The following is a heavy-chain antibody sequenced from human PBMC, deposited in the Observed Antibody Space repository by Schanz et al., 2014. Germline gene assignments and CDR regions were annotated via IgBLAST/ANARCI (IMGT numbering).Heavy chain of an antibody. J-gene: IGHJ5*02. Sequence: VQLVESGGGVVQRGGSLRLSCVVSGFTFTNAWMSWVRQAPGKGLEWVGRIKSNTDGGTTDYATPVKGRFTISRDDSKNTLYLQMNSLKSEDTAVYYCTSMATIPRNWFDPWGQGTLVTVSS. CDR2: IKSNTDGGTT. D-gene: IGHD2-2*02. CDR3: TSMATIPRNWFDP. CDR1: GFTFTNAW. V-gene: IGHV3-15*01.